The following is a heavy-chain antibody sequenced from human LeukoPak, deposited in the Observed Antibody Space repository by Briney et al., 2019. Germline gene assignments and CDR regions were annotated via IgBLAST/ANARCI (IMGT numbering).Heavy chain of an antibody. Sequence: ASVKVSCKASGYTFTSYGISWVRQAPGQGLEWMGWISAYNGNTNYAQKFQGRVTMTRDTSISTAYMELSRLRSDDTAVYYCARSLGSGSPIFDYWGQGTLVTVSS. D-gene: IGHD3-10*01. CDR3: ARSLGSGSPIFDY. V-gene: IGHV1-18*01. CDR2: ISAYNGNT. J-gene: IGHJ4*02. CDR1: GYTFTSYG.